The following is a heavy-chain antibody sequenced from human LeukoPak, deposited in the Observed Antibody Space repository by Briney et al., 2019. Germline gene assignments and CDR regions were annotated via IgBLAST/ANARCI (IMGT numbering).Heavy chain of an antibody. D-gene: IGHD3-22*01. Sequence: GGSLRLSCAASGFTFSSYAMSWVRQAPGKGLEWVSAISGSGGSTYYADSVKGRFTISRDNSKNTLYLQMNSLRAEDTAVYYCAKEGRATYYYDSSGYLDYWGQGPLVTVSS. J-gene: IGHJ4*02. V-gene: IGHV3-23*01. CDR2: ISGSGGST. CDR3: AKEGRATYYYDSSGYLDY. CDR1: GFTFSSYA.